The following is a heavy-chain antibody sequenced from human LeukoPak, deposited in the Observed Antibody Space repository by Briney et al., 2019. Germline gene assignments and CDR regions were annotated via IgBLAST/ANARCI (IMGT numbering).Heavy chain of an antibody. V-gene: IGHV1-8*01. Sequence: ASVKVSCKASGCTFTSYDINWVRQATGQGREWMGWMNPNSGNTGYAQKFQGRVTMTRNTSISTAYMELSSLRSEDTAVYYCARDGSGSGSYLSWFDPWGQGTLVTVSS. CDR2: MNPNSGNT. CDR3: ARDGSGSGSYLSWFDP. J-gene: IGHJ5*02. CDR1: GCTFTSYD. D-gene: IGHD3-10*01.